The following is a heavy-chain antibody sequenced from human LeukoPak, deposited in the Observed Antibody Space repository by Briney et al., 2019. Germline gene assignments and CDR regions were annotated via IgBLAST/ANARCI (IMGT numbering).Heavy chain of an antibody. D-gene: IGHD3-10*01. CDR2: VSTDGNFK. CDR1: GFAFTNYA. J-gene: IGHJ5*02. Sequence: GGSLRLSCATSGFAFTNYALHWVRQAPGKGLEWVARVSTDGNFKTYVGSVEGRFTISRDNAKSSLYLQMNSLRAEDTAVYYCARERGSGSYHPFDPWGQGTLATVSS. CDR3: ARERGSGSYHPFDP. V-gene: IGHV3-30*03.